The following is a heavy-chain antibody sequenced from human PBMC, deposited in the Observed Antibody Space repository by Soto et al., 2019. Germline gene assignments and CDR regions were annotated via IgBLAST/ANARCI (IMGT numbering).Heavy chain of an antibody. CDR1: GGSFSGYY. V-gene: IGHV4-34*01. CDR3: ARKILVYGSGSYLSF. CDR2: INHSGST. J-gene: IGHJ4*02. Sequence: QVQLQQWGAGLLKPSETLSLTCAVYGGSFSGYYWSWIRQPPGKGLEWIGEINHSGSTTYNPSLKGRVTISVDTSKNQVSVKLSSVTAADTAVYYCARKILVYGSGSYLSFWGQGTPVTVSS. D-gene: IGHD3-10*01.